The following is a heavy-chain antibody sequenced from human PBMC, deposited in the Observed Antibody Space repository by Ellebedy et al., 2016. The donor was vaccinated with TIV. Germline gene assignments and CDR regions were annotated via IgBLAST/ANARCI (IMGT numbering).Heavy chain of an antibody. CDR2: ISNTGSRT. CDR1: GFTFSSYA. J-gene: IGHJ4*02. V-gene: IGHV3-23*01. Sequence: PGGSLRLSCAASGFTFSSYAMSWVRQAPGKGLEWVSTISNTGSRTYYADSVEGRFIISSDNSKKTLYLQMNSLRAEDTAIYYGAKGRGGGSDSSAPRYYFDSWGLGTLVTVSS. D-gene: IGHD6-19*01. CDR3: AKGRGGGSDSSAPRYYFDS.